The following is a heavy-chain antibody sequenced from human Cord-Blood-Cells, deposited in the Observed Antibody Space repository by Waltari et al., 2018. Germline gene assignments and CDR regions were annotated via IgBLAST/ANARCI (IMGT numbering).Heavy chain of an antibody. J-gene: IGHJ3*02. Sequence: QVQLQQWGAGLLKPSETLSLTCAVYGGSFSGYYWSGICQPPGKGLEWIGEIKHSGSPNYNPSLKSRVTISVDTSKNQFSLKLSSVTAADTAVYYCVTYCSSTSCYLGAFDIWGQGTMVTVSS. D-gene: IGHD2-2*01. CDR3: VTYCSSTSCYLGAFDI. V-gene: IGHV4-34*01. CDR1: GGSFSGYY. CDR2: IKHSGSP.